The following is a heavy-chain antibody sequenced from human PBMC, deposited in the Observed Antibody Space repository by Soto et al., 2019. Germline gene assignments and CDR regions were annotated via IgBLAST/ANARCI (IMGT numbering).Heavy chain of an antibody. Sequence: GGSLRLSCAASGFTFSSYGMHWVRQAPGKGLEWVAVIWYDGSNKYYADSVKGRFTISRDNSKNTLYLQMNSLRAEDTAVYYCARGRGDYYGSGSPYYFDYWGQGTLVTVSS. D-gene: IGHD3-10*01. V-gene: IGHV3-33*01. CDR2: IWYDGSNK. CDR3: ARGRGDYYGSGSPYYFDY. J-gene: IGHJ4*02. CDR1: GFTFSSYG.